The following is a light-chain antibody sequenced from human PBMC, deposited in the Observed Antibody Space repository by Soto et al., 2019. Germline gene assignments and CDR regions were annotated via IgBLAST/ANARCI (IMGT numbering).Light chain of an antibody. Sequence: QSALTQPASLSGSPGQSITISCIGVTSDVGGYKSVSWYQQFPGKAPKLIVYDVNKRPSGISDRFSGSKSGYTASLTVSGLQAADEADYFCKSYAGSNTYVFGSGTKLTVL. J-gene: IGLJ1*01. CDR3: KSYAGSNTYV. CDR2: DVN. CDR1: TSDVGGYKS. V-gene: IGLV2-14*01.